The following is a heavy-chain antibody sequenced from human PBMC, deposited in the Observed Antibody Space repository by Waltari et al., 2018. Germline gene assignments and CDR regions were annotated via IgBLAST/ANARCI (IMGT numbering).Heavy chain of an antibody. CDR1: GFTFSSYA. CDR2: ISGSGSST. Sequence: EVQLLESGGGLVQPGGSLRLSCAASGFTFSSYAMSWVRQAPGKGLGWVSAISGSGSSTYYADSVKRRFTISRDNSKNTLYLQMNSLRAEDTAVYYCAKDFWSSGYYYWGQGTLVTVSS. D-gene: IGHD3-22*01. J-gene: IGHJ4*02. V-gene: IGHV3-23*01. CDR3: AKDFWSSGYYY.